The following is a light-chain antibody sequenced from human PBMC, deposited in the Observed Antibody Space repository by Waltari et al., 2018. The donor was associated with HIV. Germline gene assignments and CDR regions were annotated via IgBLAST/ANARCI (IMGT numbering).Light chain of an antibody. J-gene: IGLJ2*01. CDR1: NIGSKS. Sequence: SSVLTQPPSVSVAPGQTARITCGGNNIGSKSVHWYQQKPGQAPVLVVNDDTDRPSGIPERFSGSNSGNTATLTISRVEVGDEADYYCQVWDSSSDQSRVVFGGGTKLTVL. V-gene: IGLV3-21*02. CDR2: DDT. CDR3: QVWDSSSDQSRVV.